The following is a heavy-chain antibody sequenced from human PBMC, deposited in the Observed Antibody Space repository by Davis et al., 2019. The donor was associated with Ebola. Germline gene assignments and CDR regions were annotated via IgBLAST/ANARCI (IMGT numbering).Heavy chain of an antibody. V-gene: IGHV3-48*01. Sequence: GESLKISCAASGFTFGVYSMNWVRQAPGKGLEWVSYISSSSTTIYFADSVKGRFTISRDNAKNSLYLQMNSLRPEDTAVYYCARDSDDYSFDYWGQGTLVTVSS. CDR3: ARDSDDYSFDY. J-gene: IGHJ4*02. CDR2: ISSSSTTI. CDR1: GFTFGVYS. D-gene: IGHD4-11*01.